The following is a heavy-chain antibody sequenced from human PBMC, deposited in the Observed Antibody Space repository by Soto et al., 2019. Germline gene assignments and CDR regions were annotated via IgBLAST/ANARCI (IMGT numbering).Heavy chain of an antibody. V-gene: IGHV3-53*01. Sequence: PGGSLRLSCAASGFTVSSNYMSWVRQAPGKGLEWVSVIYSGGSTYYADSVKGRFTISRDNSKNTLYLQMNSLRAEDTAVYYCARDPGIVGATEDAFDIWGQGTMVTVSS. J-gene: IGHJ3*02. CDR1: GFTVSSNY. D-gene: IGHD1-26*01. CDR3: ARDPGIVGATEDAFDI. CDR2: IYSGGST.